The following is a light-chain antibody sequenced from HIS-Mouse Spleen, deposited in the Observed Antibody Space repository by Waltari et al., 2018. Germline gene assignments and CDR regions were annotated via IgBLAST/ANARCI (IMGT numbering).Light chain of an antibody. CDR1: SSNIGSNS. CDR2: RNN. CDR3: AAWDDSLSGHVV. V-gene: IGLV1-47*01. Sequence: QSVLTQPPSASGTPGQRVTISCSGSSSNIGSNSVYWYQQLPGTAPKLLIYRNNQRPSGVPDRFSGSKSGTSASLAISGLRSEDEADYYCAAWDDSLSGHVVFGGGTKLTVL. J-gene: IGLJ2*01.